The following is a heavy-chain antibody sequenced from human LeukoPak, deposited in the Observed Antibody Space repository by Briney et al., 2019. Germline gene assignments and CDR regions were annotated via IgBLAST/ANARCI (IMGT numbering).Heavy chain of an antibody. CDR2: ISAYNGNT. Sequence: ASVKVSCKASGYTFTSYGISWVRQAPGQGREWMGWISAYNGNTNYAQELQGRVTMTTDTSTSTAYMELRSLRSDDTAVYYCARSSTGYYYMDVWGKGTTVTVSS. CDR1: GYTFTSYG. D-gene: IGHD1-1*01. J-gene: IGHJ6*03. CDR3: ARSSTGYYYMDV. V-gene: IGHV1-18*01.